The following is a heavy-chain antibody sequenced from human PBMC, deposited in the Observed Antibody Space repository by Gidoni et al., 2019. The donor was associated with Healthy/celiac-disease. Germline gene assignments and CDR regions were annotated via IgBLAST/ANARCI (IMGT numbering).Heavy chain of an antibody. CDR3: ARDGGDIVVVPVYYYGMDV. CDR2: ISSSGSTI. D-gene: IGHD2-2*01. V-gene: IGHV3-11*01. J-gene: IGHJ6*02. Sequence: QVQLVESGGCLVNPGWSLRLSCAASGFTFSDYYISWIRQAPGKGLEWVSYISSSGSTIYYADSVKGRFTISRDNAKNSLYLQMNSLRAEDTAVYYCARDGGDIVVVPVYYYGMDVWGQGTTVTVSS. CDR1: GFTFSDYY.